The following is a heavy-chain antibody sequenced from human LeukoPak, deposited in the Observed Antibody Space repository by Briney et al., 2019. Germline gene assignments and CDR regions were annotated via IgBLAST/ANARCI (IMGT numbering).Heavy chain of an antibody. Sequence: GGSLRLSCAASGFTVSSNYMSWVRQAPGKGLEWVSVIYSGGSTYYADSVKGRFTISRDNSKNTLYLQMNSLRAEDTAVYYCARCRDGYKRDDAFDIWGLGTKVTVSS. CDR2: IYSGGST. CDR3: ARCRDGYKRDDAFDI. D-gene: IGHD5-24*01. J-gene: IGHJ3*02. CDR1: GFTVSSNY. V-gene: IGHV3-53*01.